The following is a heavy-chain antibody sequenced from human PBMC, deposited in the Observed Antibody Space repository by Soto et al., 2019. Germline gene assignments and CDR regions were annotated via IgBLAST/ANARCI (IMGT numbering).Heavy chain of an antibody. CDR1: GDSFRSSA. D-gene: IGHD6-13*01. J-gene: IGHJ4*02. CDR3: AASDSSSWQHDY. Sequence: QVQLVQSGAELKKPASSVRVSCTISGDSFRSSAISWVRQAPGEGLELVGGIIPIFETANYAQKFQGRVTITAFESTTTAYMEVTRLRPEDTAIFYCAASDSSSWQHDYWGQGTLITVSS. CDR2: IIPIFETA. V-gene: IGHV1-69*01.